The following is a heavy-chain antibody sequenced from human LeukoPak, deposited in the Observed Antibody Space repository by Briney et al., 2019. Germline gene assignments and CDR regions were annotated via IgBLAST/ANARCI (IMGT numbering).Heavy chain of an antibody. CDR1: GFTFSSYW. CDR2: IKHSGSEI. V-gene: IGHV3-7*01. Sequence: GGSLRLSCAASGFTFSSYWMSWVRQAPGKGLEWVSNIKHSGSEIYYVDSVKGRFTISRDNAKNSLYLQMNSLRAEDTAVYHCARDPYSSSRYYYYYGMDVGGQGTTVTVSS. D-gene: IGHD6-13*01. CDR3: ARDPYSSSRYYYYYGMDV. J-gene: IGHJ6*02.